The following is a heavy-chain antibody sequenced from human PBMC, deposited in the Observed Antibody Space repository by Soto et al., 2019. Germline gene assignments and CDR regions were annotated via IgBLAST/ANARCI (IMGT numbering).Heavy chain of an antibody. CDR2: LDGAGGST. CDR1: GFTFSDFA. Sequence: GGSLRLSCLASGFTFSDFAMTWVRHVPGRGLEWVASLDGAGGSTYYAESVRGRFSISRDNSKNTLYLQMNSLRAEDTAVYYCARDLRYSGYDTLYYYYYGMDVWGQGTTVTVSS. D-gene: IGHD5-12*01. CDR3: ARDLRYSGYDTLYYYYYGMDV. V-gene: IGHV3-23*01. J-gene: IGHJ6*02.